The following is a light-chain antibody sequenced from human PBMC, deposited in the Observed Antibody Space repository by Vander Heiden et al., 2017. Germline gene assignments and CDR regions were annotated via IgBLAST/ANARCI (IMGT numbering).Light chain of an antibody. CDR1: QSVSSY. V-gene: IGKV3-11*01. Sequence: EIVLTQSPATLSLSPGERATLSCRASQSVSSYLAWYQQKPGQAPRLLIYDASNRATGSRARFSGSGRGTDVTLTISSREPEDFEVYSCQQRSNGPPLFTFGHGTKVDIK. CDR2: DAS. CDR3: QQRSNGPPLFT. J-gene: IGKJ3*01.